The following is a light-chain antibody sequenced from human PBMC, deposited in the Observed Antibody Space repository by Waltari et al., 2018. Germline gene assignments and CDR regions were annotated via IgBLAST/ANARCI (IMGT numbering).Light chain of an antibody. CDR1: SGSISTTSY. J-gene: IGLJ3*02. V-gene: IGLV8-61*01. CDR3: LLYMGSGIWV. Sequence: QTVVTQEPSLSVSPGGTVTLTCALSSGSISTTSYASWYQQSPGQTPRTPVYKTDTRSPGVPDRFSGAARGKKAALAIPGAQAEEESDYYCLLYMGSGIWVFGGGTKLTVL. CDR2: KTD.